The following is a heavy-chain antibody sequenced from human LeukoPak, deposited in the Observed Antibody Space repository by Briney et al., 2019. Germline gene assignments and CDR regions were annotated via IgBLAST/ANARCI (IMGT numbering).Heavy chain of an antibody. V-gene: IGHV4-59*08. CDR1: GASISSHY. Sequence: KPSETLSLTCALSGASISSHYWTWIRQPPGKRLEWMAYVFNRGTTSYRPSLSSRVTISIDASKHQLSLKLSSVTDADTAVYFCARHVGFFDAFDIWGQGTMVTVSS. D-gene: IGHD3-3*01. J-gene: IGHJ3*02. CDR3: ARHVGFFDAFDI. CDR2: VFNRGTT.